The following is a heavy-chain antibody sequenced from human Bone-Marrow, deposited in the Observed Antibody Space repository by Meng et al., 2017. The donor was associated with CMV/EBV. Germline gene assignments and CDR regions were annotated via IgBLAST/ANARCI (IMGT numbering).Heavy chain of an antibody. CDR3: AIGPKYYFDY. V-gene: IGHV4-59*01. J-gene: IGHJ4*02. CDR1: GGSISSYY. CDR2: IYYGGST. Sequence: GSLRFSCTVSGGSISSYYWSWIRQPPGKGLEWIGYIYYGGSTNYNPSLKSRVTISVDTSKNQFSLKLSSVTAADTAVYYCAIGPKYYFDYWGQGTLVTVSS.